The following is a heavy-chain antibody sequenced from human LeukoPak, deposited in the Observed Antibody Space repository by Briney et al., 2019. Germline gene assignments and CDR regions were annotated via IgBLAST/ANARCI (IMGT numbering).Heavy chain of an antibody. Sequence: PSETLSLTCAVYGGSFSGYYWSWIRQPPGKGLEWIGEINHSGSTNYNPSLKSRVTISVDTSKNQFSLKLSSVTAADTAVYYCARSTVLDYWGQGTLVTVSS. CDR3: ARSTVLDY. J-gene: IGHJ4*02. CDR1: GGSFSGYY. V-gene: IGHV4-34*01. CDR2: INHSGST. D-gene: IGHD4-17*01.